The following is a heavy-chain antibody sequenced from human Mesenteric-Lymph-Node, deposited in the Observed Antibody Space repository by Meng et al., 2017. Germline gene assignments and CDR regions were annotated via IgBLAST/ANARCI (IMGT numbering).Heavy chain of an antibody. J-gene: IGHJ6*02. V-gene: IGHV4-31*03. CDR2: ICYSGST. CDR1: GGSINSGDYY. D-gene: IGHD4-17*01. CDR3: ARDENDYGAYITTPFYGMDV. Sequence: SETLSLTCTVSGGSINSGDYYWSWIRHHPGKGLEWIGYICYSGSTNYNPSLKSRVTISVDTSKNQFSLKLSSVTAADTAMYYCARDENDYGAYITTPFYGMDVWGQGTPVTVSS.